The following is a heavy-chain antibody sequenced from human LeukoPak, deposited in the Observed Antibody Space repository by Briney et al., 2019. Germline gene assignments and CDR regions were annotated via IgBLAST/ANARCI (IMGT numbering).Heavy chain of an antibody. CDR3: AKERRGYSGYERSYYYYYGMDV. CDR2: ISNDGSNK. CDR1: GFTFSTYG. Sequence: GGSLRLSCAASGFTFSTYGMHWVRQAPGKGLEWVAVISNDGSNKYYADSVKGRFTISRDKSENTLYLQMNSLRAEDTAVYYCAKERRGYSGYERSYYYYYGMDVWGKGTTVTVSS. D-gene: IGHD5-12*01. V-gene: IGHV3-30*18. J-gene: IGHJ6*04.